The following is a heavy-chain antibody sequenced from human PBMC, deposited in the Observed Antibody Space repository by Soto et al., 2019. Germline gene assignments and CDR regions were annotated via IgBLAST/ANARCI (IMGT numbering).Heavy chain of an antibody. V-gene: IGHV3-30-3*01. D-gene: IGHD3-9*01. Sequence: VGSLRLSCAASGFTFSSYAMHWVRQAPGKGLEWVAVISYDGSNKYYADSVKGRFTISRDNSKNTLYLQMNSLRAEDTAVYYCARGGYYDILTGEPLPDYWGQGTLVTVSS. CDR2: ISYDGSNK. CDR1: GFTFSSYA. J-gene: IGHJ4*02. CDR3: ARGGYYDILTGEPLPDY.